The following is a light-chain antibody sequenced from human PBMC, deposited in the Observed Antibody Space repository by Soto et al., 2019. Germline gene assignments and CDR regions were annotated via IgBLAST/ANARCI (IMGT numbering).Light chain of an antibody. J-gene: IGKJ1*01. Sequence: DIQMTQSPSTLAASVGDRVTITCRASEPIYSWAAWYQQRPGKAPKLLFYKASRLESGVPSRFSGSGSGTEFSLTISSLQPDDFETYYRQQYNSYSFGQGTKVDIK. CDR2: KAS. CDR3: QQYNSYS. V-gene: IGKV1-5*03. CDR1: EPIYSW.